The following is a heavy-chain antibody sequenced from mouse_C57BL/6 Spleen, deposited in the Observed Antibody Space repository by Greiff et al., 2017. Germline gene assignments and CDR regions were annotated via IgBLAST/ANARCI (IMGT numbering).Heavy chain of an antibody. CDR1: GYTFTSYD. V-gene: IGHV1-85*01. J-gene: IGHJ1*03. CDR3: ARSGDYYGSSYVGWYFDV. D-gene: IGHD1-1*01. CDR2: IYPRDGST. Sequence: QVHVKQSGPELVKPGASVKLSCKASGYTFTSYDINWVKQRPGQGLEWIGWIYPRDGSTKYNEKFKGKATLTVDTSSSTAYMELHSLTSEDSAVYFCARSGDYYGSSYVGWYFDVWGTGTTVTVSS.